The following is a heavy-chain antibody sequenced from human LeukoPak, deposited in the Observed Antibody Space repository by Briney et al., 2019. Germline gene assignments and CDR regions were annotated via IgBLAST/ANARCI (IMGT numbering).Heavy chain of an antibody. CDR1: GFTFSSYW. CDR3: ARKFYSGPNWFDP. D-gene: IGHD2/OR15-2a*01. V-gene: IGHV3-7*01. CDR2: IKQVGSEK. Sequence: PGGSLRLSCAASGFTFSSYWMSWVRQAPGKGLEWVANIKQVGSEKYYVDSVKGRFTISRDNAKNSLYLQMNSLRAEDTAVYYCARKFYSGPNWFDPWGQGTLVTVSS. J-gene: IGHJ5*02.